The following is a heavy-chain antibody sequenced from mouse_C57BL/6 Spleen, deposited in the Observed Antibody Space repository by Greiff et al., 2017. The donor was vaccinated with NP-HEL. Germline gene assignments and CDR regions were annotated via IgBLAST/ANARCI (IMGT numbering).Heavy chain of an antibody. CDR2: IYPGDGDT. Sequence: QVQLKESGAELVKPGASVKISCKASGYAFSSYWMNWVKQRPGKGLEWIGQIYPGDGDTNYNGKFKGKATLTADKSSSTAYMQLSSLTSEDSAVYCCARSGDCCYFDGWGKGTTLTVAS. CDR3: ARSGDCCYFDG. V-gene: IGHV1-80*01. CDR1: GYAFSSYW. J-gene: IGHJ2*01.